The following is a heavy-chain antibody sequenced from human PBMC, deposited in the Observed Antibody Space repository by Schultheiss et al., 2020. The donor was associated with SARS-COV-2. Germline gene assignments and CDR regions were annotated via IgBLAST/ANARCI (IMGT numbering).Heavy chain of an antibody. V-gene: IGHV3-48*04. D-gene: IGHD4-17*01. CDR2: ISSSGSTI. CDR1: GFTFSSYA. J-gene: IGHJ4*02. CDR3: ARDPVDYGDYWGEFDY. Sequence: GESLKISCAASGFTFSSYAMHWVRQAPGKGLEWVSYISSSGSTIYYADSVKGRFTISRDNAKNSLYLQMNSLRAEDTAVYYCARDPVDYGDYWGEFDYWGQGTLVTVSS.